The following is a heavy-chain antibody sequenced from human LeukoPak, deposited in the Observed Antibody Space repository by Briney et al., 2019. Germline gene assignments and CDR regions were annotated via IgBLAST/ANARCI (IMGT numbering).Heavy chain of an antibody. CDR2: INHSGST. CDR3: KWELLQGTRYFDY. D-gene: IGHD1-26*01. V-gene: IGHV4-34*01. CDR1: GGSFSGYY. Sequence: PSETLSLTCAVYGGSFSGYYWSWIRQPPRKGLEWIGEINHSGSTNYNPSLKSRVTISVDTSKNQFSLKLSSVTAADTAVYYCKWELLQGTRYFDYWGQGTLVTVSS. J-gene: IGHJ4*02.